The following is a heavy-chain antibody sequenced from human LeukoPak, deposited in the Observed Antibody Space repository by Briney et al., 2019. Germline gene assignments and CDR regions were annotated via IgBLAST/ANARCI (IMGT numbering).Heavy chain of an antibody. CDR2: MCYTGST. V-gene: IGHV4-39*07. J-gene: IGHJ6*03. Sequence: PSETLSLTCTVSGGSINSCRYYWGWIRQPPGKGLEWIGSMCYTGSTYYNPSLESRVTISIDPSKSQFSLKLSSVTAADTAVYYCARVNYYDSSGAYYYMDVWGRGTTVSVSS. CDR1: GGSINSCRYY. D-gene: IGHD3-22*01. CDR3: ARVNYYDSSGAYYYMDV.